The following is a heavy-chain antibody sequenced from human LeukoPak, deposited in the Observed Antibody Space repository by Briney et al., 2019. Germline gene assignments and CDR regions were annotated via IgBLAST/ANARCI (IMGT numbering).Heavy chain of an antibody. J-gene: IGHJ4*02. D-gene: IGHD3-10*01. Sequence: PSETLSLTCAVYGGSFSGYYWSWIRQPPGKGLEWIGEINHSGSTNYNPSLKSRVTISVDTSKNQFSLKLSSVTAADTAVYYCARYMVRGAMGLDYWGQGTLVTVSS. CDR1: GGSFSGYY. CDR2: INHSGST. CDR3: ARYMVRGAMGLDY. V-gene: IGHV4-34*01.